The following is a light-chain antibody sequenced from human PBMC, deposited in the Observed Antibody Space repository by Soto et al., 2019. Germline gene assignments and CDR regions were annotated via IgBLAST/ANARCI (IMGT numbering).Light chain of an antibody. CDR2: VEGSGNY. J-gene: IGLJ2*01. CDR3: DTWDTNTQV. Sequence: QPVLTQSSSASASLVSSVKLTCTLSSGHSSYIIAWHQQQTGKAPRFLMTVEGSGNYNKGSGVTDRVSGSSAGADRYLTISNLQSEDEATYYCDTWDTNTQVFGGGTKLTVL. CDR1: SGHSSYI. V-gene: IGLV4-60*03.